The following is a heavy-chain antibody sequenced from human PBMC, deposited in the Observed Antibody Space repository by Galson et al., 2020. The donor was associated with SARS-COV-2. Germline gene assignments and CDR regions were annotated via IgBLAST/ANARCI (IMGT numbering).Heavy chain of an antibody. CDR1: GGSISSSNYY. Sequence: ETSETLSLTCTVSGGSISSSNYYWGWIRQPPGKGLEWIGSIYYSGKTWYNPSLDSRVTISVDTSKNHFSLKLTSVTAADTAVYFCARLDYDFWRCNCDYWGQGTLVTVSS. D-gene: IGHD3-3*01. J-gene: IGHJ4*02. V-gene: IGHV4-39*02. CDR3: ARLDYDFWRCNCDY. CDR2: IYYSGKT.